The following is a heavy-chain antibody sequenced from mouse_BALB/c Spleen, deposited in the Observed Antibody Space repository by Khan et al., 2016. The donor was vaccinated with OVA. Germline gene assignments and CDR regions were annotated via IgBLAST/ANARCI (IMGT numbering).Heavy chain of an antibody. Sequence: QVQLKESGAELVRPGVSVKISCKGSGYTFTDYAMHWVKQSHAKSLEWIGVISTYYGDADYNQKFKGKATMTVDKSSSTAYMELARLTSEDSAIYYCARGCGNSRFAYWGQGTLVTVSA. V-gene: IGHV1S137*01. CDR1: GYTFTDYA. J-gene: IGHJ3*01. CDR2: ISTYYGDA. CDR3: ARGCGNSRFAY. D-gene: IGHD2-1*01.